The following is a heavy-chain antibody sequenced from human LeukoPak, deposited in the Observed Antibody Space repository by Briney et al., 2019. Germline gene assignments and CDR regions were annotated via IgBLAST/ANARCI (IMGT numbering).Heavy chain of an antibody. J-gene: IGHJ4*02. D-gene: IGHD3-22*01. Sequence: GGSLRLSCAASGFTFSSYAMHWVRPAPGKGLEWVAVISYDGSNKYYADSVKGRFTISRDNSKNPLYLQMNSLRAEDTAVYYCARDKIGTMIVVVMYYFDYWGQGTLVTVSS. CDR1: GFTFSSYA. CDR3: ARDKIGTMIVVVMYYFDY. CDR2: ISYDGSNK. V-gene: IGHV3-30-3*01.